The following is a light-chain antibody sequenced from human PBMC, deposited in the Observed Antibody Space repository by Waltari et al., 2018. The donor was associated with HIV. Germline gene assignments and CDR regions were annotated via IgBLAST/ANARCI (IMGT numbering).Light chain of an antibody. CDR2: DVT. CDR1: SSDVGGYNY. Sequence: QSALTQPRSVSGSPGQSVTISCTGTSSDVGGYNYVSWYQQHPGKAPKLMIYDVTKRPSGVPDRFSCSKAGNTASLTISGLQAEDEADYFCCSYAGGYTLVFGGGTKLTVL. J-gene: IGLJ3*02. CDR3: CSYAGGYTLV. V-gene: IGLV2-11*01.